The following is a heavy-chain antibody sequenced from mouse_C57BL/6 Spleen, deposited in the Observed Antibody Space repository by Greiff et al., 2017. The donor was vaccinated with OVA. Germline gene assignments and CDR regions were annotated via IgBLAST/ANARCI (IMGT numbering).Heavy chain of an antibody. CDR3: TYYYGSAWFAY. CDR1: GFNIKDYY. D-gene: IGHD1-1*01. Sequence: VQLKQSGAELVRPGASVKLSCTASGFNIKDYYMHWVKQRPEQGLEWIGRIDPEDGDTEYAPKFQGKATMTADPSSNTAYLQLSSLTSEDTAVYYCTYYYGSAWFAYWGQGTLVTVSA. V-gene: IGHV14-1*01. J-gene: IGHJ3*01. CDR2: IDPEDGDT.